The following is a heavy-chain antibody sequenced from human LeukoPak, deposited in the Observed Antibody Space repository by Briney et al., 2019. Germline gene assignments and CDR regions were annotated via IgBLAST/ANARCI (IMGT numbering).Heavy chain of an antibody. D-gene: IGHD3-16*01. J-gene: IGHJ4*02. CDR2: VKNRGDGRTT. Sequence: WIRQPPGKGLEWVGRVKNRGDGRTTDYAAPVKGRFTISRDDSKRTVYLQMNSLKTEDTAVYFCTTEYFGGFEYWGQGTLVTVSS. CDR3: TTEYFGGFEY. V-gene: IGHV3-15*07.